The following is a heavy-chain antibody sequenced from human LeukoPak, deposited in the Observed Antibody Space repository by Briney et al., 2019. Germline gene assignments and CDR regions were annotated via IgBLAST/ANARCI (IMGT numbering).Heavy chain of an antibody. J-gene: IGHJ4*02. CDR2: IYYSGST. CDR1: GGSISSGVYY. D-gene: IGHD3-16*01. V-gene: IGHV4-30-4*01. Sequence: SETLSLTCTVSGGSISSGVYYWSWIRQPPGKGLEWIGNIYYSGSTYYNPSLKSRVTISVDTSKNQFSLKLSSVTAADTAVYYCARVGPGVWFDYWGQGTLVTVSS. CDR3: ARVGPGVWFDY.